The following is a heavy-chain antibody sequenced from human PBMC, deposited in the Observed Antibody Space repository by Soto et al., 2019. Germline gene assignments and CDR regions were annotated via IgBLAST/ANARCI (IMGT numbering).Heavy chain of an antibody. Sequence: GGSLRLSCAASGFTFSDYAMTWVRQAPGKGPEWVSSISNRGDRIYYADSVKGRFTISRDNSKNTLYLQMNSLRAEDTAVYYCAKETTIVAVINYFEYWGQGTLVTVSS. D-gene: IGHD6-13*01. V-gene: IGHV3-23*01. CDR1: GFTFSDYA. CDR2: ISNRGDRI. CDR3: AKETTIVAVINYFEY. J-gene: IGHJ4*02.